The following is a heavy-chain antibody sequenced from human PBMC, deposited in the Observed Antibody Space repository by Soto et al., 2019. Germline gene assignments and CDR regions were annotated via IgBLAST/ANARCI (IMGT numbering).Heavy chain of an antibody. CDR2: IYHSGST. V-gene: IGHV4-30-2*01. CDR1: GGSISSGGYS. J-gene: IGHJ4*02. D-gene: IGHD6-6*01. Sequence: SETLSLTCAVSGGSISSGGYSWSWIRQPPGKGLEWIGYIYHSGSTYYNPSLKSRVTISVDRSKNQFSPKLSSVTAADTAVYYCAREVSSSSYYYFDYWGQGTLVTVSS. CDR3: AREVSSSSYYYFDY.